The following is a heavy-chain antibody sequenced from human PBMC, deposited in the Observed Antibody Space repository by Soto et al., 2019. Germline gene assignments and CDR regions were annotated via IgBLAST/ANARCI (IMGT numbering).Heavy chain of an antibody. V-gene: IGHV1-18*01. CDR2: ISAYNGNT. CDR3: ARDPYYMVRDPTRGNYGMDV. J-gene: IGHJ6*02. CDR1: GYTFTSYG. D-gene: IGHD3-10*01. Sequence: GASVKVSCKASGYTFTSYGISWVRQAPGQGLEWMGWISAYNGNTNYAQKLQGRVTMTTDTSTSTAYMELRSLRSDDTAVYYCARDPYYMVRDPTRGNYGMDVWGQGTRVTVSS.